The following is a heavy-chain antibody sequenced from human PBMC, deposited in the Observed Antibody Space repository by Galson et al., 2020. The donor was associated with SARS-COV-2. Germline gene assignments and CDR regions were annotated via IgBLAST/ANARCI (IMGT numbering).Heavy chain of an antibody. D-gene: IGHD4-4*01. CDR3: AGGFSTVTTITTHGFDP. CDR2: ISYSGRT. J-gene: IGHJ5*02. V-gene: IGHV4-31*03. Sequence: ETSETLSLTCTVSGGSISSGGYYWSWIRQHPEKGLEWIGYISYSGRTSYNPSLKSRLTISVDTSKTQFSLELSSVTAADTAVYYCAGGFSTVTTITTHGFDPWGQGILVTVSS. CDR1: GGSISSGGYY.